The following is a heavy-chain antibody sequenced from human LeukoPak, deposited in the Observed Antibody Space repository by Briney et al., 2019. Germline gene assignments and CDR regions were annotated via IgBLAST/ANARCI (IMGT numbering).Heavy chain of an antibody. J-gene: IGHJ4*02. Sequence: PSETLSLTCTVSGGSISSYYWSWIRQPPGKGLEWIGYIYYSGSTNYNPSLKSRVTISVDTSKNQFSLKLSSVTAADTAVYYCARAAINCYDSSGFEYWGQGTLVTVSS. CDR1: GGSISSYY. CDR3: ARAAINCYDSSGFEY. CDR2: IYYSGST. V-gene: IGHV4-59*01. D-gene: IGHD3-22*01.